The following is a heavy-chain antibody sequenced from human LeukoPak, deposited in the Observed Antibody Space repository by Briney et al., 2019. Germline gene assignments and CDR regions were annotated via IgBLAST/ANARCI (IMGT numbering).Heavy chain of an antibody. CDR3: ARSHPRSVAGLDY. V-gene: IGHV3-11*01. CDR2: ISSSGSTI. CDR1: GFTFSDYY. D-gene: IGHD6-19*01. J-gene: IGHJ4*02. Sequence: GRSLRLSCAASGFTFSDYYMSWIRQAPGKGLEWVSYISSSGSTIYYADSVKGRFTISRENAKNSMYLQMNSLRAEDTAVYYCARSHPRSVAGLDYWGQGTLVTVSS.